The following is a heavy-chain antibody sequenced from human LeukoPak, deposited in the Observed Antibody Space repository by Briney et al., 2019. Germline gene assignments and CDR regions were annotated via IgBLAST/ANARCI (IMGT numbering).Heavy chain of an antibody. V-gene: IGHV3-7*01. CDR2: IKEDGSEK. D-gene: IGHD1-26*01. J-gene: IGHJ3*02. Sequence: GGSLRLSCAASGFIFSNYWMTWVRQAPGKGLEWVANIKEDGSEKYYVDSVKGRFTISRDNAKNSLFLQMNSLRAEDTAVYYCARGRQNSGSYSDAFDIWGQGTMVTVSS. CDR1: GFIFSNYW. CDR3: ARGRQNSGSYSDAFDI.